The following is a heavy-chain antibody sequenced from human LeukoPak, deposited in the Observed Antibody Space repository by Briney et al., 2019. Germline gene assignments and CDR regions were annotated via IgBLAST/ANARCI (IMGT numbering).Heavy chain of an antibody. CDR2: ISSSGSTI. Sequence: GGSLRLSCAASGFTFSSYEMNWVRQAPGKGLEWVSYISSSGSTIYYADSVKGRFTISRDNAKNSLYLRMNSLRAEDTAVYYCARAVLLRYRPSDYYGMDVWGKGTTVTVSS. CDR1: GFTFSSYE. J-gene: IGHJ6*04. V-gene: IGHV3-48*03. CDR3: ARAVLLRYRPSDYYGMDV. D-gene: IGHD2-15*01.